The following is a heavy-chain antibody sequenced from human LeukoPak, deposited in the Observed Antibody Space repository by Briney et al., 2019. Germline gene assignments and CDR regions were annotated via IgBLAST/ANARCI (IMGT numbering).Heavy chain of an antibody. CDR3: AKGRTYGSGSYYFDY. Sequence: PGGSLRLSCAASGFTFSSYGMHWVRQAPGKGLEWVAFIRYDGSNKYYADSVKGRFTISRDNSKNTLYLQMNSLRAEDTAVYYCAKGRTYGSGSYYFDYWGQGTLVTVSS. D-gene: IGHD3-10*01. CDR1: GFTFSSYG. J-gene: IGHJ4*02. V-gene: IGHV3-30*02. CDR2: IRYDGSNK.